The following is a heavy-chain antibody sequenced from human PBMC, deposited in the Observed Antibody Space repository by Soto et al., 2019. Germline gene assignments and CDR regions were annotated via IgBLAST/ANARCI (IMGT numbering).Heavy chain of an antibody. CDR1: GYTFTSYY. Sequence: ASVKVSCKASGYTFTSYYMHWVRQAPGQGLEWMGIINPSGGSTSYAQKFQGRVTMTRDTSTSTVYMELSSLRSEDTAVYYCARGSALLVGATADAFDIWGPGTMVTVSS. CDR2: INPSGGST. J-gene: IGHJ3*02. V-gene: IGHV1-46*01. D-gene: IGHD1-26*01. CDR3: ARGSALLVGATADAFDI.